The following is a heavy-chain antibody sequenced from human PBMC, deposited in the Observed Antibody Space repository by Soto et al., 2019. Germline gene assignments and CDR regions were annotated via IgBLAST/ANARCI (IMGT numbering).Heavy chain of an antibody. J-gene: IGHJ4*02. CDR1: GGSISSSNW. Sequence: QVQLQESGPGLVKPSGTLSLTCAVSGGSISSSNWWSWVRQPPGKGLEWIGEIYHSGSTNYNPSLKSRVTISVDKSKNQFSLKLSSVTAADTAVYYCARDELYYDSSGHMGRLLDYWGQGTLVTVSS. CDR3: ARDELYYDSSGHMGRLLDY. D-gene: IGHD3-22*01. V-gene: IGHV4-4*02. CDR2: IYHSGST.